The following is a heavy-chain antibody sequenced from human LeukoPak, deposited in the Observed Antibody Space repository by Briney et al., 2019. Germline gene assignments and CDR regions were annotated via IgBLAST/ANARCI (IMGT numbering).Heavy chain of an antibody. CDR1: GFTFDDYA. CDR2: ISWNSGSI. J-gene: IGHJ4*02. D-gene: IGHD6-19*01. V-gene: IGHV3-9*01. Sequence: GGSLRLSCAASGFTFDDYAMHWVRHAPGKGLEWVSGISWNSGSIGYADSVKGRFTISRDNAKNSLYLQMNSLRAEDTAVYYCARIRRYSSGWLHDYWGQGTLVTVSS. CDR3: ARIRRYSSGWLHDY.